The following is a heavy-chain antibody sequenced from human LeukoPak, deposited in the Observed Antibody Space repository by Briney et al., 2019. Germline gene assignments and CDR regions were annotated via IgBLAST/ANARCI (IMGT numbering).Heavy chain of an antibody. Sequence: PGGSLRLSCAASGFTFSSSAMSWVRQAPGKGLERVAVISYDGSNKYYADSVKGRSTISRDNSKNTLYLQMNSLRAEDTAVYYCAKDEGAYSSSWYAEYWGQGTLDTVSS. CDR3: AKDEGAYSSSWYAEY. CDR1: GFTFSSSA. J-gene: IGHJ4*02. V-gene: IGHV3-30*18. CDR2: ISYDGSNK. D-gene: IGHD6-13*01.